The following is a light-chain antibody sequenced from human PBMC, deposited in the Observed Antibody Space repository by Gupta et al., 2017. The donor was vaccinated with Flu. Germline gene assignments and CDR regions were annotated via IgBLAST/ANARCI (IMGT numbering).Light chain of an antibody. J-gene: IGKJ5*01. CDR3: QQTFISPFT. CDR1: QNIDES. CDR2: HGS. Sequence: GDRATIAWRPTQNIDESLNWYQQRPEQSPTPLFYHGSTLGSGFPSRFSGSGSGTDFTLSIDNRHPEDFATYHCQQTFISPFTFGPGTRLDI. V-gene: IGKV1-39*01.